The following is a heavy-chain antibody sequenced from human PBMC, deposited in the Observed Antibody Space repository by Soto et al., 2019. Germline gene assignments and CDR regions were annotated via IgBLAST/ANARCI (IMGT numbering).Heavy chain of an antibody. D-gene: IGHD5-12*01. CDR2: IFWDDDK. CDR3: AHRPRGYAYYFDY. Sequence: QITLKESGPPLVKPTQTLTLTCTFSGFSLSTRGVGVAWIRQPPGKALEWLALIFWDDDKWYSPSLKSRLTITEDTSKNQVVLTITNMDPVDTATYYCAHRPRGYAYYFDYWGQGTLVTVSS. CDR1: GFSLSTRGVG. V-gene: IGHV2-5*02. J-gene: IGHJ4*02.